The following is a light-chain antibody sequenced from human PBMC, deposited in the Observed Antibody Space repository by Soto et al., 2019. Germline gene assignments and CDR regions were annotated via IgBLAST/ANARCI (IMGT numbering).Light chain of an antibody. J-gene: IGLJ2*01. V-gene: IGLV1-47*01. CDR3: AAWDDSLSGRV. Sequence: QSVLTQPPSASGTPGQRVTISCSGSSSNIGSNYVYWYQQLPGTAPNLLIYRHNQRPSGVPDRFSGSKSVTSASLAISGLRSEDDADYYCAAWDDSLSGRVFGGGTKLTVL. CDR2: RHN. CDR1: SSNIGSNY.